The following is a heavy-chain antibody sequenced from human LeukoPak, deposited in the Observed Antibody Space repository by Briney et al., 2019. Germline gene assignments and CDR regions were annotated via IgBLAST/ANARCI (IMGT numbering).Heavy chain of an antibody. CDR3: ARDRAAPTWYFDL. CDR2: IDGSTSTI. CDR1: GFTFNWYS. V-gene: IGHV3-48*01. D-gene: IGHD2-15*01. J-gene: IGHJ2*01. Sequence: PGGSLRLSCEASGFTFNWYSMNWLRQAPGKGLEWVSYIDGSTSTIYYADSVKGRFTISRDNAKNSLCLQMNSLRAEDTAVYYCARDRAAPTWYFDLWGRGTLVTVSS.